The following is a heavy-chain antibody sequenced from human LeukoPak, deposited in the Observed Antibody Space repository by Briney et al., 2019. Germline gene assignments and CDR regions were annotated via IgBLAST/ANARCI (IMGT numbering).Heavy chain of an antibody. Sequence: ASVKVSCKASGYTFTGYYMHWVRQAPGQGLEWMGWINPNSGGTNYAQNFQGRVTMTTDTSTSTAYMELRSLRSDDTAVYYCARARGSGTSGSYYSLLDPWGQGTLVTVSS. CDR1: GYTFTGYY. D-gene: IGHD3-10*01. V-gene: IGHV1-2*02. CDR3: ARARGSGTSGSYYSLLDP. J-gene: IGHJ5*02. CDR2: INPNSGGT.